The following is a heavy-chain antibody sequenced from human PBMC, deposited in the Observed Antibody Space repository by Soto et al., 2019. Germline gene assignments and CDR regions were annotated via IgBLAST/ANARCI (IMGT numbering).Heavy chain of an antibody. CDR1: GGTFSSYA. V-gene: IGHV1-69*01. CDR2: IIPIFGTA. Sequence: QVQLVQSGAEVKKPGSSVKVSCKASGGTFSSYAISWVRQAPGQGLEWMGGIIPIFGTANYAQKFQGRVTITADESTSTAYMELSSLRSEDTAVYYCARSTNGDYAILYYYYYGMDVWGQGTTVTVSS. CDR3: ARSTNGDYAILYYYYYGMDV. J-gene: IGHJ6*02. D-gene: IGHD4-17*01.